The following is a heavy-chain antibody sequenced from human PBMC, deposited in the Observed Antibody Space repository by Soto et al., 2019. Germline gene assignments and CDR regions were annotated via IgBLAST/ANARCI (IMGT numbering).Heavy chain of an antibody. CDR1: GYSVSSKSAT. V-gene: IGHV6-1*01. Sequence: SQTLSLTCAISGYSVSSKSATWDWIRQFPSRGLEWLGRTYYRSQWHNEYAVSVKSRITINPETSKNEFSLQLNALTPEDTAVCYCANMDDVWGQGTMVT. J-gene: IGHJ4*02. D-gene: IGHD3-10*02. CDR3: ANMDDV. CDR2: TYYRSQWHN.